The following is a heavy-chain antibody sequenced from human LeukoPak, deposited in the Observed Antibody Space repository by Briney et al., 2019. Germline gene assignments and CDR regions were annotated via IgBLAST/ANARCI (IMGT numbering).Heavy chain of an antibody. CDR3: ARGVGALTYYYYYYGMDV. J-gene: IGHJ6*02. V-gene: IGHV4-31*03. D-gene: IGHD3-9*01. Sequence: SQTLSLTCTVSGGSISSGGYYWSWIRQHPGKGLEWIRYIYYSGSTYYNPSLKSRVTISVDTSKNQFSLKLSSVTAADTAVYYCARGVGALTYYYYYYGMDVWGQGTTVTVSS. CDR2: IYYSGST. CDR1: GGSISSGGYY.